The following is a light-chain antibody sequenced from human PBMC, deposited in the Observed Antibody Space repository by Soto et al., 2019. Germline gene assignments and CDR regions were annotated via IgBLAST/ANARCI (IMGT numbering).Light chain of an antibody. V-gene: IGKV1-39*01. CDR1: QSISSY. Sequence: DIQMTQSPSSLSASVGDRVTITCRASQSISSYLNWYQQKPGKAPKLLIYAASSLQSGVPSRFSGSGSGTDFTLTISSLQPEDFATYYCQQSYSTPWTFGQGTKLYIK. CDR2: AAS. J-gene: IGKJ2*01. CDR3: QQSYSTPWT.